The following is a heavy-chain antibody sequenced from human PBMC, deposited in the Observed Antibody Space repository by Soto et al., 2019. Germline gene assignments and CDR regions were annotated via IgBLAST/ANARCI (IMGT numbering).Heavy chain of an antibody. D-gene: IGHD2-2*01. Sequence: HSETLSLTCTVSGDSISSHHWSWIRQPPGRGLEWIGCIYYSGSTSYNPSLKSRVTISVDTSKTQFSLKLNSVTAADTAVYYCARAGSSTNAYYYMDVWGKGTTVTVSS. CDR1: GDSISSHH. V-gene: IGHV4-59*11. CDR2: IYYSGST. J-gene: IGHJ6*03. CDR3: ARAGSSTNAYYYMDV.